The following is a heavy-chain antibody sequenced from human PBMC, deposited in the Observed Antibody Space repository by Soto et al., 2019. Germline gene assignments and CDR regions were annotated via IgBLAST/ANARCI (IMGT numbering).Heavy chain of an antibody. J-gene: IGHJ6*03. CDR3: ATNLGYCSSTSCRTMVFAYYMDV. CDR1: GFTFSSYA. D-gene: IGHD2-2*01. Sequence: PGGSLRLSCAASGFTFSSYAMSWVRQAPGKGLEWVSAISGSGGSTYYADSVKGRFTISRDNSKNTLYLQMNSLRAEDTAVYYCATNLGYCSSTSCRTMVFAYYMDVWGKGTTVTVSS. CDR2: ISGSGGST. V-gene: IGHV3-23*01.